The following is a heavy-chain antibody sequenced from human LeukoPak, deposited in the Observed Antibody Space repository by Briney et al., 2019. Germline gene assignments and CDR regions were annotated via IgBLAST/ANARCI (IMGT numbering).Heavy chain of an antibody. D-gene: IGHD1-14*01. J-gene: IGHJ4*02. CDR2: IYPGDSDT. CDR3: ARHNREYASDSPLDY. CDR1: GYTFNTYW. Sequence: GEPLKTSCKGSGYTFNTYWIVWVRQMPGKGLEWREIIYPGDSDTRYSPSFQGQVTISAAKSISTACLQWSSLKASDTAMYFCARHNREYASDSPLDYWGQGTLVTVSS. V-gene: IGHV5-51*01.